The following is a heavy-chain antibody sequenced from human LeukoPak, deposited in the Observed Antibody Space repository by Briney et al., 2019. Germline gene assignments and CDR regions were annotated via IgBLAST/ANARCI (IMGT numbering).Heavy chain of an antibody. Sequence: PSETLSLTCTVSGGSISSYYWSWIRQPPGKGLEWIGYIYYSGSTNYNPSLKSRVTISVDTSKNQFSLKLSSVTAADTAVYYCARQRRDYGVDAFDYWGQGTLVTVSS. CDR1: GGSISSYY. CDR2: IYYSGST. CDR3: ARQRRDYGVDAFDY. D-gene: IGHD4-17*01. V-gene: IGHV4-59*01. J-gene: IGHJ4*02.